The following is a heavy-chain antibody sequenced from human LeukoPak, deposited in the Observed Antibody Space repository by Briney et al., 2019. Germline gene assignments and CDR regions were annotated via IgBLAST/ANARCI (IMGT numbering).Heavy chain of an antibody. CDR3: ASVRWLQLRGFHY. J-gene: IGHJ4*02. CDR2: INHSGST. Sequence: SETLSLTCAVYGGSFSGYYWSWIRQPPGKGLEWIGEINHSGSTNYNPSLKSRVTISVDTSKNQFSLKLSSVTAADTAVYYCASVRWLQLRGFHYWGQGTLVTVSS. D-gene: IGHD5-24*01. CDR1: GGSFSGYY. V-gene: IGHV4-34*01.